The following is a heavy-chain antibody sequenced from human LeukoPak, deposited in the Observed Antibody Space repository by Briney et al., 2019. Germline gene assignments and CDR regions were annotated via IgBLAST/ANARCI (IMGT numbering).Heavy chain of an antibody. Sequence: EASVKVSCKASGYTFTSYDTNWVRQATGQGLEWMGGIIPIFGTANYAQKFQGRVTITADESTSTAYMELSSLRSEDTAVYYCARDPIGIAAAGTLDYWGQGTLVTVSS. CDR2: IIPIFGTA. CDR1: GYTFTSYD. V-gene: IGHV1-69*13. J-gene: IGHJ4*02. D-gene: IGHD6-13*01. CDR3: ARDPIGIAAAGTLDY.